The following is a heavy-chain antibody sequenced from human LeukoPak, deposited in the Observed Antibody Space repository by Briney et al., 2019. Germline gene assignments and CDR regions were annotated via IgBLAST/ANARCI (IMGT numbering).Heavy chain of an antibody. J-gene: IGHJ3*02. CDR1: GDSISRGDYY. CDR3: ARVPAAFDI. D-gene: IGHD1-14*01. Sequence: SETLSLTCTVSGDSISRGDYYWTWIRQPPGKGLEWIGYIYHSGDTYYNPSLKSRVTISVDTSKNQSSLKLMSVTAADTAVYYCARVPAAFDIWGQGRMVTVSS. V-gene: IGHV4-30-4*01. CDR2: IYHSGDT.